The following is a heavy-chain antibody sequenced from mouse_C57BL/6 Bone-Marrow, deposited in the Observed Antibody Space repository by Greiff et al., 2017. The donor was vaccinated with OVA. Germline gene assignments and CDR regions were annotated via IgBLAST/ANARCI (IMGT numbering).Heavy chain of an antibody. J-gene: IGHJ4*01. CDR1: GFTFSSYG. D-gene: IGHD3-3*01. CDR2: ISSGGSYT. CDR3: ARLSLGYGMDY. V-gene: IGHV5-6*01. Sequence: EVQLVESGGDLVKPGGSLKLSCAASGFTFSSYGMSWVRQTPDKRLEWVATISSGGSYTYYTDSVKGRFTISRDNTKNTLYLQMSRLKSEDTAMYYCARLSLGYGMDYWGQGTSVTVSS.